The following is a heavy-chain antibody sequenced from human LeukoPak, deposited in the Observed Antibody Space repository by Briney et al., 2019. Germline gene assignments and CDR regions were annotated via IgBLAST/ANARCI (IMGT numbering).Heavy chain of an antibody. CDR3: VRGDWYFES. V-gene: IGHV3-7*04. J-gene: IGHJ4*02. Sequence: GGSLRLSCAASGFNFGDSRMTWVRQVSGKGLEWVANINQDGTEKHFLDSVEGRFTISRDNAKKSLFLQMSSLRSEDTAVYFCVRGDWYFESWGQGTLVTVSA. D-gene: IGHD2-21*01. CDR2: INQDGTEK. CDR1: GFNFGDSR.